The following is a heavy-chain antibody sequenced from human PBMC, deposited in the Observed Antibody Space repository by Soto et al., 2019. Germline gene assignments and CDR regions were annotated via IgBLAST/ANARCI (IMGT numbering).Heavy chain of an antibody. Sequence: GGSLRLSCAASGFTFSSYSMNWVRQAPGKGLEWVSSISSSSSYIYYAYSVKARYTISRDNAKNSLYLQMNSLRAEDTAVYYCARDGSVVVVAASAFDIWGQGTMVTVSS. D-gene: IGHD2-15*01. CDR2: ISSSSSYI. J-gene: IGHJ3*02. V-gene: IGHV3-21*01. CDR1: GFTFSSYS. CDR3: ARDGSVVVVAASAFDI.